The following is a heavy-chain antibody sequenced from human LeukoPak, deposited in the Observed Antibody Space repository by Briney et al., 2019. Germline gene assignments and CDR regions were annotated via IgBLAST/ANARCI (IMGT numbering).Heavy chain of an antibody. CDR2: IMPLFGTA. J-gene: IGHJ5*02. D-gene: IGHD4-17*01. CDR3: ARDVHGDYGSGWFDP. V-gene: IGHV1-69*05. Sequence: GASVKVSCKTSGGTFNNSAISWLRQAPGQGLEWLGGIMPLFGTAGYAQKFQGSVTITKDESTRTVCLELTSLTSDDTAVYYCARDVHGDYGSGWFDPWGQGTLVSVSS. CDR1: GGTFNNSA.